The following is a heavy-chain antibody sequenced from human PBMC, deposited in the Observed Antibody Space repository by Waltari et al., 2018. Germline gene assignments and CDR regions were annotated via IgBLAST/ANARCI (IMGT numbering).Heavy chain of an antibody. CDR3: ARGYGDPYYYYYYMDV. J-gene: IGHJ6*03. D-gene: IGHD4-17*01. V-gene: IGHV4-4*09. Sequence: QVQLQESGPGLVKPSETLSLTCTVSGGSISSCYWSWIRQPPGKGLEWIGYIYTSGSTNYNPSLKSRVTISVDTSKNQFSLKLSSVTAADTAVYYCARGYGDPYYYYYYMDVWGKGTTVTVSS. CDR2: IYTSGST. CDR1: GGSISSCY.